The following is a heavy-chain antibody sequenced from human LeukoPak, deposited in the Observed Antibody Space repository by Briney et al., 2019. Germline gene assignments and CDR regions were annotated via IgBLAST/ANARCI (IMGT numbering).Heavy chain of an antibody. Sequence: ASVKDSCKASGYTFTGYYMHWVRQAPGQGLEWMGRINPNSGGTNYAQKFQGRVTMTRDTSISTAYMELSRLRSDDTAVYYCARDSDTYDYVWGSYRFDYWGQGTLVTVSS. CDR1: GYTFTGYY. CDR3: ARDSDTYDYVWGSYRFDY. D-gene: IGHD3-16*02. J-gene: IGHJ4*02. CDR2: INPNSGGT. V-gene: IGHV1-2*06.